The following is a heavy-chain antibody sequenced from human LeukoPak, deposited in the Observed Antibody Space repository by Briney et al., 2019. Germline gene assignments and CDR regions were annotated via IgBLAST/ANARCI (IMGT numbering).Heavy chain of an antibody. J-gene: IGHJ3*02. CDR3: ARVPDAFDI. V-gene: IGHV4-39*07. Sequence: SETLSLTCTVSGGSISSSSYYWGWIRQPPGKGLEWIVSTFHSGNTYYNPSLQSRVTISVDTSKKQFSLKQSSVTAADTAIYYCARVPDAFDIWGQGTMVTVSS. CDR1: GGSISSSSYY. CDR2: TFHSGNT.